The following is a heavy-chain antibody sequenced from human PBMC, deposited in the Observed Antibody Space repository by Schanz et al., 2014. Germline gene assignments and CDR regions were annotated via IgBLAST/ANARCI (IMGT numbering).Heavy chain of an antibody. D-gene: IGHD3-22*01. J-gene: IGHJ4*02. CDR3: AKDGRLPYYGTGSDFDY. Sequence: PGGSLRLSCAASGFTFSDYYMSWIRQAPGKGLEWVSRMIGSGSSVFYADSVKGRFTISRDNLKNTVYLQMNSLRAGDTAVYYCAKDGRLPYYGTGSDFDYWGQGTLVAVSS. CDR1: GFTFSDYY. V-gene: IGHV3-23*01. CDR2: MIGSGSSV.